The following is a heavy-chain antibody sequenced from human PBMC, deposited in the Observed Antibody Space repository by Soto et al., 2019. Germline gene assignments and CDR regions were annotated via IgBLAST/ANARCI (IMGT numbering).Heavy chain of an antibody. J-gene: IGHJ5*01. CDR2: ISGSGVST. Sequence: PGGSLRLSCAAAGFTFRSYAMTWVRQAPGKGLEWVSAISGSGVSTYYADSVKGRFTISRENSQNTLYLQMNSLRAEDTAVYYCAREQESSGYWFGSWGQGTLVTVSS. D-gene: IGHD3-22*01. V-gene: IGHV3-23*01. CDR1: GFTFRSYA. CDR3: AREQESSGYWFGS.